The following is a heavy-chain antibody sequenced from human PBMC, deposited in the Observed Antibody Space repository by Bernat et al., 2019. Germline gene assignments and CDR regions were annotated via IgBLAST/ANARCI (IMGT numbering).Heavy chain of an antibody. CDR3: ARPNQDGDYGGVYFDY. J-gene: IGHJ4*02. CDR2: IKQDGSEK. CDR1: GFTFSSYW. Sequence: EVQLVESGGGLVQPGGSLRLSCAASGFTFSSYWMTWVRQAPGKGLEWVAIIKQDGSEKYYVDSVKGRFTISRDNAKNSLYLQMNSLRAGDTAVYYCARPNQDGDYGGVYFDYWGQGALVTVSP. V-gene: IGHV3-7*01. D-gene: IGHD4-17*01.